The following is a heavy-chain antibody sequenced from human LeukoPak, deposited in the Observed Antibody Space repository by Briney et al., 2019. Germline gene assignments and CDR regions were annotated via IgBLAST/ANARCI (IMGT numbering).Heavy chain of an antibody. CDR3: ASKGLGVVPAAIRGGYYFDY. CDR1: GFTFSSYS. D-gene: IGHD2-2*01. Sequence: SGGSLRLSCAASGFTFSSYSMNWVRQAPGKGLEWVSYISSGGSTIYYADSVKGRFTISRDNAKNSLYLQMNSLGAEDTAVYYCASKGLGVVPAAIRGGYYFDYWGQGTLVTVSS. CDR2: ISSGGSTI. V-gene: IGHV3-48*01. J-gene: IGHJ4*02.